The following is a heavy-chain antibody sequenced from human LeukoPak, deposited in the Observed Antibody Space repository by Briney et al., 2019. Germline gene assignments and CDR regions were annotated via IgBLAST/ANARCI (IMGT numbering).Heavy chain of an antibody. J-gene: IGHJ4*02. CDR3: ARVPTVEFDY. D-gene: IGHD1-1*01. CDR1: GYTFTGYY. CDR2: INPNSGGT. V-gene: IGHV1-2*02. Sequence: ASVTVSFKASGYTFTGYYMHWVRQAPGQGLAWMGWINPNSGGTNYAQKFQGRVTMTRDTSISTTYMELSRLRSDDTAVYYCARVPTVEFDYWGQGTLVTVSS.